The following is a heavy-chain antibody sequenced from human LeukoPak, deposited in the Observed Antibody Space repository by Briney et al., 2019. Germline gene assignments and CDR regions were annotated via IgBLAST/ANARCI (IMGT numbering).Heavy chain of an antibody. CDR3: AKGKGSSSSSIDW. Sequence: GGSLRLSCAASGFTFNTYAMSWVRQAPGKGLEXXSAISGSGGSTYYADSVKGRFTISRDNSKNTLYLQIHSLRAEDTAVYYCAKGKGSSSSSIDWWGQGTLVTVSS. CDR2: ISGSGGST. D-gene: IGHD2-15*01. J-gene: IGHJ4*02. V-gene: IGHV3-23*01. CDR1: GFTFNTYA.